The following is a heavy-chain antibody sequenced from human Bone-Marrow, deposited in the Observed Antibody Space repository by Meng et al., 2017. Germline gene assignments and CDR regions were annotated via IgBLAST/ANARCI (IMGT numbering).Heavy chain of an antibody. Sequence: QGRWKDPGLGLVKPSETLSLPCTVSGGSSSSYYWSWIRQPAGKGLEWIGRIYTSGSTNHNPSLKSRVTMSVDTSKNQFSLKLSSVTAADTAVYYCARAGGVAVAGIFLGFDPWGQGTLVTVSS. V-gene: IGHV4-4*07. CDR2: IYTSGST. CDR1: GGSSSSYY. J-gene: IGHJ5*02. CDR3: ARAGGVAVAGIFLGFDP. D-gene: IGHD6-19*01.